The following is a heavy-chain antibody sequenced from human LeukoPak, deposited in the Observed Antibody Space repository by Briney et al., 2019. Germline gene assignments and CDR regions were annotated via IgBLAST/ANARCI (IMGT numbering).Heavy chain of an antibody. Sequence: SQTLSLTCTVSGGSISSGGYYWSWIRPHPGKGLEWIGYIYYSGSTYYNPSLKSRVTISVDTSKNQFSLKLSSVTAADTAVYYRARDRGPAAPAERYYYYGMDVWGQGTTVTVSS. CDR3: ARDRGPAAPAERYYYYGMDV. D-gene: IGHD2-2*01. V-gene: IGHV4-31*03. CDR2: IYYSGST. J-gene: IGHJ6*02. CDR1: GGSISSGGYY.